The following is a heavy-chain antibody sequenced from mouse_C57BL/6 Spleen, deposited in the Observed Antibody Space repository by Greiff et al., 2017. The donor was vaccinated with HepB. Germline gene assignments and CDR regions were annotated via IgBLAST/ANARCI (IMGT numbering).Heavy chain of an antibody. CDR1: GFTFSSYA. D-gene: IGHD2-4*01. J-gene: IGHJ1*03. Sequence: EVQRVESGEGLVKPGGSLKLSCAASGFTFSSYAMSWVRQTPEKRLEWVAYISSGGDYIYYADTVKGRFTISRDNARNTLYLQMSSLKSEDTAMYYCTRADDYDGRWYFDVWGTGTTVTVSS. V-gene: IGHV5-9-1*02. CDR2: ISSGGDYI. CDR3: TRADDYDGRWYFDV.